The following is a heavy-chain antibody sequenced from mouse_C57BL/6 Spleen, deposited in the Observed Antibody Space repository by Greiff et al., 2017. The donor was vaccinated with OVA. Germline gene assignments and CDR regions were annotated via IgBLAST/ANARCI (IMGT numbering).Heavy chain of an antibody. J-gene: IGHJ2*01. V-gene: IGHV1-81*01. CDR3: ARSGDGSSY. CDR2: IYPRSGNT. D-gene: IGHD1-1*01. CDR1: GYTFTSYG. Sequence: QVQLQQSGAELARPGASVKLSCKASGYTFTSYGISWVKQRTGQGLEWIGAIYPRSGNTYYNEKFKGKATLTADKSSSTAYMELRSLTSEDSAVYFCARSGDGSSYWGQGTTLTVSS.